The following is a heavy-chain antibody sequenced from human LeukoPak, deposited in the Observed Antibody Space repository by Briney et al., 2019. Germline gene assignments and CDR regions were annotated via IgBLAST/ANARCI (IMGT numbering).Heavy chain of an antibody. CDR2: IYSGGST. CDR1: GFTVSSNY. D-gene: IGHD6-19*01. Sequence: GGSLRLSCAASGFTVSSNYMSWVRQAPGKGLEWVSVIYSGGSTYYADSVKGRFTISRDNSKNTLYLQMNSLRAEDTAVYYCARMEHSSGSTPDYWGQGTLVTVSS. CDR3: ARMEHSSGSTPDY. J-gene: IGHJ4*02. V-gene: IGHV3-53*01.